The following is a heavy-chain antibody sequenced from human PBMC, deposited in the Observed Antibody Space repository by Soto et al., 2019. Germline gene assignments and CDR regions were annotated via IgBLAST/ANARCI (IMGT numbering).Heavy chain of an antibody. D-gene: IGHD3-9*01. Sequence: PSETLSLTCTVSGGSISSSSYYWGWIRQPPGKGLEWIGSIYYSGSTYYNPSLKSRVTISVDTSKNQFSLKLSSVTAADTAVYYCARRHNDWYFDYWGQGTLVTVSS. CDR3: ARRHNDWYFDY. CDR1: GGSISSSSYY. CDR2: IYYSGST. J-gene: IGHJ4*02. V-gene: IGHV4-39*01.